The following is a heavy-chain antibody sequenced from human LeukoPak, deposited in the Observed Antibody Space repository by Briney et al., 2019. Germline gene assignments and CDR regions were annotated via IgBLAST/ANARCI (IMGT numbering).Heavy chain of an antibody. V-gene: IGHV4-30-2*01. Sequence: SETLSLTCSVSGASISYGGYYWSWIRQPPGKGLEWIGYIYHSGSTDYNPSLKSRVTISADKSKNQFSLKLSSVTAADTAVYYCARARRITSYGMDVWGQGTTVTVSS. CDR2: IYHSGST. CDR3: ARARRITSYGMDV. J-gene: IGHJ6*02. CDR1: GASISYGGYY. D-gene: IGHD3-10*01.